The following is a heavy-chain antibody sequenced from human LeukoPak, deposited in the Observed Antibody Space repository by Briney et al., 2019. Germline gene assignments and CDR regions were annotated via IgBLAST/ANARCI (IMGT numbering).Heavy chain of an antibody. Sequence: PGGSLRLSCAASGFTFSSYAMSWVRQAPGEGLEWVSAISGSGGSTYYADSVKGRFTISRDNSKNTLYLQMNSLRAEDTAVYYCAKPHPRYSSSWYVVDYWGQGTLVTVSS. V-gene: IGHV3-23*01. J-gene: IGHJ4*02. CDR1: GFTFSSYA. D-gene: IGHD6-13*01. CDR3: AKPHPRYSSSWYVVDY. CDR2: ISGSGGST.